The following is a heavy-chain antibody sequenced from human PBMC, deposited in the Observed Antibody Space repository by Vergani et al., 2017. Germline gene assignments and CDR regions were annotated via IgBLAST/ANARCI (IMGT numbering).Heavy chain of an antibody. CDR3: AKATTMIVVVIKAPFDY. CDR1: GFTFSSYS. J-gene: IGHJ4*02. Sequence: EVQLVESGGGLVQPGGSLRLSCAASGFTFSSYSMNWVRQAPGKGLEWVSAISGSGGSTYYADSVKGRFTISRDNSKNTLYLQMNSLRAEDTAVYYCAKATTMIVVVIKAPFDYWGQGTLVTVSS. V-gene: IGHV3-23*04. D-gene: IGHD3-22*01. CDR2: ISGSGGST.